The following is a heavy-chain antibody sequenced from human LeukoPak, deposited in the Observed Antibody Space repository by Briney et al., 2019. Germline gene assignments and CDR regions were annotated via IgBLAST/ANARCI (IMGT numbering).Heavy chain of an antibody. CDR1: GGSFSGYY. J-gene: IGHJ3*02. CDR2: INHSGST. Sequence: SETLSLTCAVYGGSFSGYYWSWIRQPPGKGLEWIGEINHSGSTNYNPSLKSRVTISVDTSKNQFSLKLSSVTAADTAVYYCARAPYYDFWSGYSHGAFDIWGQGTMATVSS. CDR3: ARAPYYDFWSGYSHGAFDI. D-gene: IGHD3-3*01. V-gene: IGHV4-34*01.